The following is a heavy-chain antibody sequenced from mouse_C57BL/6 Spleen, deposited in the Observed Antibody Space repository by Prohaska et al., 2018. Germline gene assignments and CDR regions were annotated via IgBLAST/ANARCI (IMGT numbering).Heavy chain of an antibody. D-gene: IGHD5-1*01. CDR2: IDPETGGT. V-gene: IGHV1-15*01. J-gene: IGHJ2*01. CDR1: GYTFTDYE. Sequence: QVQLQQSGAELVRPGASVTLSCKASGYTFTDYEMHWVKQTPVHGLEWIGAIDPETGGTAYNQKFKGKAILTADKSSSTAYMEHRSLTSEDSAVYYCTRGPLTYPYYFDYWGQGTTLTVAS. CDR3: TRGPLTYPYYFDY.